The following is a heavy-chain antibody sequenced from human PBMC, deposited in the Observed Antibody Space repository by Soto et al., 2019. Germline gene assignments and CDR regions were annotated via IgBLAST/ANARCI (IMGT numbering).Heavy chain of an antibody. J-gene: IGHJ4*02. CDR2: INHSGST. CDR3: ARGPYRRDGYNPFDY. Sequence: SETLSLTCAVYGGSFSGYYWSWIRQPPGKGLEWIGEINHSGSTNYNPSLKSRVTISVDTSKNQFSLKLSSVTAADTAVYYCARGPYRRDGYNPFDYWGQGTLGTVSS. CDR1: GGSFSGYY. D-gene: IGHD5-12*01. V-gene: IGHV4-34*01.